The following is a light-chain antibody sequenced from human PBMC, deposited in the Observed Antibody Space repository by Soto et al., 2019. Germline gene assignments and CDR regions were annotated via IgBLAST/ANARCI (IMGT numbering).Light chain of an antibody. CDR2: DVS. J-gene: IGLJ1*01. CDR1: SSGVGGYNY. CDR3: SSYTSSSTYNYV. V-gene: IGLV2-14*01. Sequence: QSVLTQPASVSGSPGQSITISCTGTSSGVGGYNYVSWYQQHPGKAPKLMIYDVSNRPSGVSNRFSGSKSGNTASLTISGLQAEDEADYYCSSYTSSSTYNYVFGTGTKVTVL.